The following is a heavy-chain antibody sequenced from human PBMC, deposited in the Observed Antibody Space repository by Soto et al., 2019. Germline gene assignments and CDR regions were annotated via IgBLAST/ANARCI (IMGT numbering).Heavy chain of an antibody. D-gene: IGHD2-2*02. V-gene: IGHV3-23*01. CDR3: ARGLGYCSSTNCYIWFEY. CDR2: ISASGTST. CDR1: GFTFSTYA. J-gene: IGHJ4*02. Sequence: GGSLRLSCAASGFTFSTYAMSWVRQAPGKGREWVSAISASGTSTYYADSVKGRFTISRNNSKNTLFLQMNSLRAEDTAVHYCARGLGYCSSTNCYIWFEYWGPGTLVNVSS.